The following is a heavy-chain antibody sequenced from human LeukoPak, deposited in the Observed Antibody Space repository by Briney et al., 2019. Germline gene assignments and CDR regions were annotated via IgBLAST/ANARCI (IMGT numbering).Heavy chain of an antibody. CDR1: GGSISSSNW. CDR2: IYHSGST. Sequence: SETLSLTCAVSGGSISSSNWWCWVRQPPGKGLEWIGEIYHSGSTNYNPPLKSRVTISVDKSKNQFSLKLSSVTAADTAVYYCARGYSSSWYSFDYWGQGTLVTVSS. V-gene: IGHV4-4*02. J-gene: IGHJ4*02. D-gene: IGHD6-13*01. CDR3: ARGYSSSWYSFDY.